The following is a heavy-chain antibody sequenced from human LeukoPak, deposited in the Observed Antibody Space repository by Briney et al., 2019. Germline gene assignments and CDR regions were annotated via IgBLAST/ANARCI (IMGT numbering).Heavy chain of an antibody. V-gene: IGHV4-39*07. J-gene: IGHJ6*02. Sequence: SETLSLTCTDSGGSISSSSYYWGWIRQPPGKGPEWIGSISYSGSTYYNPSLKSRVTISVDTSKNQFSLKLSSVTAADTAVYYCARVVYGSGSYYAPSYSYYYGMDVWGQGITVTVSS. CDR3: ARVVYGSGSYYAPSYSYYYGMDV. CDR1: GGSISSSSYY. D-gene: IGHD3-10*01. CDR2: ISYSGST.